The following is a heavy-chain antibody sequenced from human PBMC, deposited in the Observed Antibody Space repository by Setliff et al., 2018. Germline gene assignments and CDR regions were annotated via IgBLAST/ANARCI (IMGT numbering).Heavy chain of an antibody. D-gene: IGHD3-22*01. V-gene: IGHV1-24*01. CDR1: GYTLTELS. CDR2: FDPEDGET. Sequence: ASVKVSCKVSGYTLTELSMHWVRQAPGKGLEWMGGFDPEDGETIYAQKFQGRVTMTEDTSTDTAYMELSSLRSDDTAVYYCARYDSSGYSENYYFDYWGQGTLVTVSS. J-gene: IGHJ4*02. CDR3: ARYDSSGYSENYYFDY.